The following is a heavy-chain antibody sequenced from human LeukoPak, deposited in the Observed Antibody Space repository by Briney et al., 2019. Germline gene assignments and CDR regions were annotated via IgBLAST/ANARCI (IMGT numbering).Heavy chain of an antibody. J-gene: IGHJ4*02. CDR2: ISFSSSTI. V-gene: IGHV3-48*01. CDR3: AREAPRGTSSNPYYFDS. Sequence: GGSLRLSCAAAGLTFSTNSMNWVRQAPGKGLEWVSYISFSSSTIYYTDSVKGRFTISRDNAKNLLYLQMNSLRAEDTAVYYCAREAPRGTSSNPYYFDSWGQGTLVTVSS. D-gene: IGHD6-6*01. CDR1: GLTFSTNS.